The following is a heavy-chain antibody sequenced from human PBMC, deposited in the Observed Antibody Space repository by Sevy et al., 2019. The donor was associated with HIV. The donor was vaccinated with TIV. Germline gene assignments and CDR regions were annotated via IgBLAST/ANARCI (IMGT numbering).Heavy chain of an antibody. D-gene: IGHD1-26*01. CDR2: IKQDGSEK. CDR3: ARGGADYYYMDV. Sequence: GGSLRLSCAASGFTFSSHWMSWVRQAPGKGLEWVANIKQDGSEKYYVDSVKGRFTISRDNAKNSLYLQMNSLRAEDTAVYYCARGGADYYYMDVWGKGTTVTVSS. V-gene: IGHV3-7*03. CDR1: GFTFSSHW. J-gene: IGHJ6*03.